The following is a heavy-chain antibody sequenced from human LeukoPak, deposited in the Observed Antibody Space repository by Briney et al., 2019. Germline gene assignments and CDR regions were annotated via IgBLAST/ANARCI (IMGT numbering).Heavy chain of an antibody. Sequence: GGSLRLSCAASGFTVSSNYMNWVRQAPGRGLEWVSVIYSGGTTYYVDSVKGRFIISRDNSNKTLYLQMNSLRAEDTAVYYCARDCISTSCTDAFDIWGQGTMVTVSS. V-gene: IGHV3-66*01. CDR2: IYSGGTT. CDR3: ARDCISTSCTDAFDI. D-gene: IGHD2-2*01. CDR1: GFTVSSNY. J-gene: IGHJ3*02.